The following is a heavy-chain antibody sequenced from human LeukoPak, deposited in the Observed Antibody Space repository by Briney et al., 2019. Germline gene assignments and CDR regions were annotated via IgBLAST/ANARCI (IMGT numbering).Heavy chain of an antibody. D-gene: IGHD3-22*01. CDR3: ARGIGTSYDSSRDAFDI. J-gene: IGHJ3*02. Sequence: PSQTLSLTCTVSAGSVNSGDYYWSWIRQPAGKGLEWIGRIYSPGTNYNYNPSLKSRVTISIDTSKNQFSLKLTSVTAADTAVYYCARGIGTSYDSSRDAFDIWGHGTMVTVSS. CDR2: IYSPGT. V-gene: IGHV4-61*02. CDR1: AGSVNSGDYY.